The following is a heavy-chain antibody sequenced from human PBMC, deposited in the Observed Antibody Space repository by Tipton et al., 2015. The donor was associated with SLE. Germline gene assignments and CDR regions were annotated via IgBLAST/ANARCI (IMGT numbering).Heavy chain of an antibody. CDR1: GGSISSGNYY. J-gene: IGHJ4*02. D-gene: IGHD3-10*01. CDR2: IYDTETT. Sequence: TLSLTCTVSGGSISSGNYYWTWIRQHPGKGLEWIGYIYDTETTYYNPSLKSRVTISVDTSKNQFSLKLSSVTAADTAVYYCARGQIEFKRIAMVRGIKFLYFFDYWGQGTLVTVSS. V-gene: IGHV4-30-4*01. CDR3: ARGQIEFKRIAMVRGIKFLYFFDY.